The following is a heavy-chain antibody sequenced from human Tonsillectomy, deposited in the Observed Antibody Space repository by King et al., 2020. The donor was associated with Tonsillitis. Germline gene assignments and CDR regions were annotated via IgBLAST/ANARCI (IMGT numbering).Heavy chain of an antibody. CDR1: GYTFTGYY. CDR3: ARGYDILTGYYTALAFDY. Sequence: VQLVESGAEVKKPGASVKVSCKASGYTFTGYYMHWVRQAPGQGLEWMGWINPNSGGTNYAQKFQGRVTMTRDTSISTAYMELRSLRSDDTAVYYCARGYDILTGYYTALAFDYWGQGTLVTVSS. J-gene: IGHJ4*02. V-gene: IGHV1-2*02. D-gene: IGHD3-9*01. CDR2: INPNSGGT.